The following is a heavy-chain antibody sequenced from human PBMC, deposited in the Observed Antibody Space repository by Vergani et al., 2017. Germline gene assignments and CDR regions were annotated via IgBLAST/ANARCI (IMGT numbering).Heavy chain of an antibody. CDR3: ARGGYYDSSGYYSDAFDI. V-gene: IGHV4-61*02. CDR1: GGSISSGSYY. CDR2: IYTSGST. D-gene: IGHD3-22*01. J-gene: IGHJ3*02. Sequence: QVQLQESGPGLVKPSQTLSLTCTVSGGSISSGSYYWSWIRQPAGKGLEWIGRIYTSGSTNYNPYFKSRVTIAVDTSKNQFSLKLSSVTAADTAVYYCARGGYYDSSGYYSDAFDIWGQGTMVTVSS.